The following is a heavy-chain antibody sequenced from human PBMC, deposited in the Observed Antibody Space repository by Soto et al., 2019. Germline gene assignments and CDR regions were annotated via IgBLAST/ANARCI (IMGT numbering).Heavy chain of an antibody. J-gene: IGHJ4*02. CDR2: INHSGST. V-gene: IGHV4-34*01. CDR3: ATSYHYASGSFRYFDY. Sequence: SETLSLTCAVYGGSFSGYYWTWIRQPPGTGLEWIGEINHSGSTNYNPSLKSRVTISVDTSKNQFSLKLTSVTAADTAVYYCATSYHYASGSFRYFDYWGQGNQVTVSS. D-gene: IGHD3-10*01. CDR1: GGSFSGYY.